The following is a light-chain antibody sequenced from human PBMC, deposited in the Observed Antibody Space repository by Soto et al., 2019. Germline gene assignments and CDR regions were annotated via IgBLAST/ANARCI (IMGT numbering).Light chain of an antibody. V-gene: IGKV3-20*01. Sequence: EIVLTQSPGTLSLSPGERATLSCRASQSGYNTYLAWYQQKPGQAPRLLIFGASNRATGIPDRFSGRGSGTDFTLTITRLEREDFAVYYCQQYGRSPLTFGGGTKVEI. CDR1: QSGYNTY. CDR3: QQYGRSPLT. CDR2: GAS. J-gene: IGKJ4*01.